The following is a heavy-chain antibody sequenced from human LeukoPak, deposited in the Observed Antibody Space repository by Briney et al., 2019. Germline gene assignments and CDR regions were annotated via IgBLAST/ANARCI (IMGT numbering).Heavy chain of an antibody. CDR1: GGPFSGYY. CDR2: INHSGST. Sequence: PSETLSLTCAVYGGPFSGYYWSWIRQPPGKGLEWIGEINHSGSTNYNPSLKSRVTISVDTSKNQFSLKLSSVTAADTAVYYCARGSRDSSSWYDYWGQGTLVTVSS. V-gene: IGHV4-34*01. CDR3: ARGSRDSSSWYDY. D-gene: IGHD6-13*01. J-gene: IGHJ4*02.